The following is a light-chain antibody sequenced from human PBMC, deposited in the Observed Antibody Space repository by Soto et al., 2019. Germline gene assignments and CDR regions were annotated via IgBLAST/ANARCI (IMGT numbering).Light chain of an antibody. CDR1: QSFSSSY. CDR2: GAS. Sequence: EIVLTQSPGTLSLSPGERATRASQSFSSSYLAWYQQKPGQAPRLLIYGASSRATGIPDRFSGSGSGTDFTLTISSLEPEDFAVYYCQHYGSALFTFGPGTKVDV. CDR3: QHYGSALFT. V-gene: IGKV3-20*01. J-gene: IGKJ3*01.